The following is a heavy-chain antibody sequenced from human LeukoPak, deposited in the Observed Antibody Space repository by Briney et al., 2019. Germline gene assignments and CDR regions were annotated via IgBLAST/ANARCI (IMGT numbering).Heavy chain of an antibody. CDR2: ISAYNGNT. Sequence: ASVKVSCKASGFTFTSYGISWVRQAPGQELEWMGWISAYNGNTNYAQKLQGRVTMTTDTSTSTAYMGLRSLRSDDTAVYYCARDSSAYDFWSGLNFDYWGQGTLVTVSS. CDR3: ARDSSAYDFWSGLNFDY. V-gene: IGHV1-18*01. D-gene: IGHD3-3*01. J-gene: IGHJ4*02. CDR1: GFTFTSYG.